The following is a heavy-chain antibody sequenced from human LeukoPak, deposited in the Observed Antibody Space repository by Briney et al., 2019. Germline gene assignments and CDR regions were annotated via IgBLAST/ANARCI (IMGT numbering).Heavy chain of an antibody. V-gene: IGHV4-39*07. J-gene: IGHJ6*03. CDR1: GGSISSSTYY. Sequence: PSETLSLTCTVSGGSISSSTYYWGWIRQPPGKGLEWIGSIFYSGRTYYNPSLKSRVTMSVDTSKNQFSLRLSSVNAADTAVYYCATGPKGGRYYYYMDAWGKGTTVTVSS. D-gene: IGHD6-25*01. CDR3: ATGPKGGRYYYYMDA. CDR2: IFYSGRT.